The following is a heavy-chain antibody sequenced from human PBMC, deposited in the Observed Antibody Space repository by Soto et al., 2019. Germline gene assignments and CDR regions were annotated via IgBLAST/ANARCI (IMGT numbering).Heavy chain of an antibody. CDR3: ERVDWKPDY. Sequence: WETLSLTCAVSGYSISSGYHWGWIRQPPGKGLEWIGNIYRSGNSYYNPTLKSRVAISVDTSKNQFSLKLTSVTAADTAVYYCERVDWKPDYWGQGALVTVSS. CDR1: GYSISSGYH. J-gene: IGHJ4*02. D-gene: IGHD1-1*01. CDR2: IYRSGNS. V-gene: IGHV4-38-2*01.